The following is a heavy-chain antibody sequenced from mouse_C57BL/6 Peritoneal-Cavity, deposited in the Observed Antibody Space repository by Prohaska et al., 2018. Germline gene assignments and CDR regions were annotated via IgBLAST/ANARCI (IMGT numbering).Heavy chain of an antibody. D-gene: IGHD2-1*01. Sequence: QVQLQQPGAELVRPGSSVKLSCKASGYTFTSYWMHWVKQRPIQGLEWIGNIDPSDSETHYNQKFKDKATLTVDKSSSTAYMQLSSLTSDDSAVYYCARHYGNYWYFDVWGTGTTVTVSS. J-gene: IGHJ1*03. CDR3: ARHYGNYWYFDV. CDR2: IDPSDSET. CDR1: GYTFTSYW. V-gene: IGHV1-52*01.